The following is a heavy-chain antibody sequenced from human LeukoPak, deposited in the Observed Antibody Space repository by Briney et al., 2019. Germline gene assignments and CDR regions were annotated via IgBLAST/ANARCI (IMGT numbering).Heavy chain of an antibody. J-gene: IGHJ4*02. CDR2: IYYNGGT. D-gene: IGHD6-19*01. V-gene: IGHV4-39*02. CDR3: AREVAGTPWIDY. CDR1: GSSISSSSYY. Sequence: SETLSLTCTVSGSSISSSSYYWGWIRQPPGKGLEWIGNIYYNGGTYYNPSLKSRVTISVDTSKNQFSLKLSSVTAADTAVYFCAREVAGTPWIDYWGQGTLVTVSS.